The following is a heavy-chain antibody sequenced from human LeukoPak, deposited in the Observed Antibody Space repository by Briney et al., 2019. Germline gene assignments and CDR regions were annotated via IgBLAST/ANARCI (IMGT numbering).Heavy chain of an antibody. V-gene: IGHV3-11*01. CDR3: ASDIVATSGDF. CDR1: GFTFSDYY. D-gene: IGHD5-12*01. J-gene: IGHJ4*02. Sequence: GGSLRLSCAASGFTFSDYYMSWIRQAPGKGLEWVAYITSSGDDIYYADSVKGRLTISRDNAKNALFLRMNSLRVEDTATYYCASDIVATSGDFWGQGTLVSVSS. CDR2: ITSSGDDI.